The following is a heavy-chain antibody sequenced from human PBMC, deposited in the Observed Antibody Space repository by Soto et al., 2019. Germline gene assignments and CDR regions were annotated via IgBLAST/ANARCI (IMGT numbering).Heavy chain of an antibody. CDR2: INAGNGNT. J-gene: IGHJ4*02. D-gene: IGHD2-21*02. CDR1: GYTFTSYA. V-gene: IGHV1-3*01. CDR3: ARDLQIAYCGGDCYSGFDY. Sequence: ASVKVSCKASGYTFTSYAMHWVRQAPGQRLEWMGWINAGNGNTKYSQKFQGRVTITRDTSASTAYMELSSLRSEDTAVYYCARDLQIAYCGGDCYSGFDYWGQGTLVTVSS.